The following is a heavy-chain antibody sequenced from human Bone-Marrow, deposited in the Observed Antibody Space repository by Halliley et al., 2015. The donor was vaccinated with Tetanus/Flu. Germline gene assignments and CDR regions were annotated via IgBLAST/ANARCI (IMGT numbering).Heavy chain of an antibody. D-gene: IGHD6-19*01. V-gene: IGHV3-74*03. CDR3: AGGTGWLNDF. Sequence: AVSGFTTSRFWMHWVRQAPGKGLVWVSLILSDGSDATYADSVKGRFTISIDNAKNTVFLQMDSLRDEDTAVYYCAGGTGWLNDFWGQGTLVTVSS. CDR1: GFTTSRFW. CDR2: ILSDGSDA. J-gene: IGHJ4*02.